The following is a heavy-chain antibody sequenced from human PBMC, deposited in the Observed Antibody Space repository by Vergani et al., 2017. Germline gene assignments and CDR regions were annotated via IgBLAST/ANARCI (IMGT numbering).Heavy chain of an antibody. V-gene: IGHV4-31*03. CDR2: IYYSGST. D-gene: IGHD4/OR15-4a*01. J-gene: IGHJ4*02. Sequence: QVQLQESGPGLVKPSQTLSLTCTVSGSSISSGGYYWSWIRQHPRKGLEWIGYIYYSGSTYYNPSLKSRVTISVDTSKNQFSLKLSSVTAADTAVYFCARALVPNAAGAWYYFDYWGQGTLVTVSS. CDR3: ARALVPNAAGAWYYFDY. CDR1: GSSISSGGYY.